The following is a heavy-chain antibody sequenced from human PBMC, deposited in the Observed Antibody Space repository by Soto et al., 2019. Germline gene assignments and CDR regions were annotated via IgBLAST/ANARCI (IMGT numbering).Heavy chain of an antibody. Sequence: QAQLQQWGAGLLKPSDTLSLTCAVYGESFSGYYWTWIRQPPGTGLEWIGEIKHSVSTNYNPSLKSRVTISVDTSKNQLSLKLTAVTAADSAVYYCAREKITGRFDYWGQGTLVTVSS. CDR1: GESFSGYY. D-gene: IGHD2-8*02. CDR3: AREKITGRFDY. CDR2: IKHSVST. V-gene: IGHV4-34*01. J-gene: IGHJ4*02.